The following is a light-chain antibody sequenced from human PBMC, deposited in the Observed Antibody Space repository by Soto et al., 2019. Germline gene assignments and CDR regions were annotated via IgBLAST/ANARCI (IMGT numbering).Light chain of an antibody. CDR3: HQYSSLCT. Sequence: DIQMTQSPSTLSASVGDRITITCRASQSISSWLAWYQQKPAKAPKLVIYKASSLESGVPSRFSGSGSGTEFTLTISSLQPDDFATYYCHQYSSLCTFSVGTKVVIK. V-gene: IGKV1-5*03. CDR1: QSISSW. J-gene: IGKJ1*01. CDR2: KAS.